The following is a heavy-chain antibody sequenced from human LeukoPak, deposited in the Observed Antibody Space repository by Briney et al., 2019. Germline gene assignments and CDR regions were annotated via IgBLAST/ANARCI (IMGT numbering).Heavy chain of an antibody. V-gene: IGHV3-15*01. CDR2: IKSKTDGGTT. J-gene: IGHJ4*02. Sequence: GGSLRLSCAASGFTFSNAWMSWVRQAPGKGLEWVGRIKSKTDGGTTDYAAPVKGRFTISRDDSKNTLYLQMNSLRAEDTAVYYCARDAVTIFGVVIMEPFFDYWGQGTLVTVSS. CDR3: ARDAVTIFGVVIMEPFFDY. D-gene: IGHD3-3*01. CDR1: GFTFSNAW.